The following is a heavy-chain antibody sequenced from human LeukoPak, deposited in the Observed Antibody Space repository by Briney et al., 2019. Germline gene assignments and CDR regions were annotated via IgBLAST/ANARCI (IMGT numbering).Heavy chain of an antibody. J-gene: IGHJ6*03. V-gene: IGHV1-69*05. CDR2: IIPIFGTA. Sequence: SVKVSCKASGGTFSSYAISRVRQAPGQGLEWMGGIIPIFGTANYAQKFQGRVTITTDESTSTAYMELSSLRSEDTAVYYCARANSSSGRRGYYYYMDVWGKGTTVTVSS. CDR3: ARANSSSGRRGYYYYMDV. CDR1: GGTFSSYA. D-gene: IGHD6-6*01.